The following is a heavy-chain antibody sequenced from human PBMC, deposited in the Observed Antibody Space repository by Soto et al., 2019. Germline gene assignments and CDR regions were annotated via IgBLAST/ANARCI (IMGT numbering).Heavy chain of an antibody. Sequence: PSETLSLTCTVSGGSISSGDYYWSWIRQPPGKGLEWIGYIYYSGSTYYNPSLKSRVTISVDTSKNQFSLKLSSVTAADTAVYYCASLSMVRGVLYGMDVWGQGATVTVSS. J-gene: IGHJ6*02. CDR2: IYYSGST. D-gene: IGHD3-10*01. CDR3: ASLSMVRGVLYGMDV. V-gene: IGHV4-30-4*01. CDR1: GGSISSGDYY.